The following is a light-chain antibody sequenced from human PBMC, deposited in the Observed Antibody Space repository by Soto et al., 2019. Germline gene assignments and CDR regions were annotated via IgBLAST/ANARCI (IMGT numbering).Light chain of an antibody. CDR1: QTINNY. Sequence: DIQMTQSPSSLSASVGDTVSITCRASQTINNYLNWYQQKPGIAPKLLIHSASNLQSGVPSRFSGSGSGTDFTLTISSLQPEEFVTYYCQQSYTTPLTFCGGTKVEIK. V-gene: IGKV1-39*01. CDR3: QQSYTTPLT. CDR2: SAS. J-gene: IGKJ4*01.